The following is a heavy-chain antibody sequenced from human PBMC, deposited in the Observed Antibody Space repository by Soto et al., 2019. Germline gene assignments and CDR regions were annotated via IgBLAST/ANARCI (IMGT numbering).Heavy chain of an antibody. CDR3: EKGRDDFDY. Sequence: QVQLVESGGGVVQPGRSLRLSCAASGFTFRSYGMHWVRQAPGKGLEWVAVISYDGSNKFYADSVKGRFTISRDNSKNTLYLQMNSLIAEDTAVYYFEKGRDDFDYWGQETLVTVSS. CDR2: ISYDGSNK. CDR1: GFTFRSYG. V-gene: IGHV3-30*18. J-gene: IGHJ4*02.